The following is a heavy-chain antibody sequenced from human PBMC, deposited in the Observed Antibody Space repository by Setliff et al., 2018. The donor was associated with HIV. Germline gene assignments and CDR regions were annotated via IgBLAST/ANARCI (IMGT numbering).Heavy chain of an antibody. J-gene: IGHJ4*02. V-gene: IGHV4-34*01. CDR2: INHSGRI. D-gene: IGHD4-17*01. Sequence: LSLTCAVYGGSFSGHYWSWIRQPPGKGLEWIGEINHSGRINYNPSLKSRVTISVDMSKNQFSLKLNSVTAADTAVYYCASQRGREKSDYGDYSLDYWGQGTLVTVSS. CDR3: ASQRGREKSDYGDYSLDY. CDR1: GGSFSGHY.